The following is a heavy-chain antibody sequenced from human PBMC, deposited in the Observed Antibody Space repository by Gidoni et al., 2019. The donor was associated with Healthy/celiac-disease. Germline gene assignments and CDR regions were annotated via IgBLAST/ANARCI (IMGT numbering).Heavy chain of an antibody. D-gene: IGHD3-10*01. Sequence: QVQLQQWGAGPLKPSETLSLTCAVYGGSFSGYYWSWIRQPPGKGLEWIGEINHSGSTNYNPSLKSRVTISVDTSKNQFSLKLSSVTAADTAVYYCARGRLLLWFGELLGQDAFDIWGQGTMVTVSS. CDR3: ARGRLLLWFGELLGQDAFDI. CDR2: INHSGST. CDR1: GGSFSGYY. J-gene: IGHJ3*02. V-gene: IGHV4-34*01.